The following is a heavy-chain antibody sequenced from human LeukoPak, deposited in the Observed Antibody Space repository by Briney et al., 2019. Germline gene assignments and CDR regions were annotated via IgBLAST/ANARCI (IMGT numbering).Heavy chain of an antibody. J-gene: IGHJ3*02. D-gene: IGHD3-22*01. Sequence: PSETLSLTCTISGVSISSGGYYWSWIRQHPGKGLEWIGYIYYSGSTYYNPSLKSRVTISVDTSKNQFSLKLSSVTAADTAVYYCAVAYYDSSGYYRDAFDIWGQGTMVTVSS. CDR1: GVSISSGGYY. CDR2: IYYSGST. CDR3: AVAYYDSSGYYRDAFDI. V-gene: IGHV4-31*03.